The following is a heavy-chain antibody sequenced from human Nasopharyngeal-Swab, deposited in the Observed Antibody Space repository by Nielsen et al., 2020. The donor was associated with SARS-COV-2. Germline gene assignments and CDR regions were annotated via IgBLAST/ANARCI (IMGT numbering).Heavy chain of an antibody. V-gene: IGHV4-39*01. J-gene: IGHJ6*03. D-gene: IGHD3-3*01. CDR3: ARHKEEWHIPGYMDV. CDR2: IYYSGST. Sequence: WIRQPPGKGLEWIGTIYYSGSTYKNAPLKSRVTISVDTSMNQFSMNLGSVTAADTAVYYCARHKEEWHIPGYMDVWGKGTTVTVSS.